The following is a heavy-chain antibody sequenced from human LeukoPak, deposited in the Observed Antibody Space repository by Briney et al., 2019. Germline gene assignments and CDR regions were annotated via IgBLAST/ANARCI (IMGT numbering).Heavy chain of an antibody. J-gene: IGHJ6*03. Sequence: PGGSLRLSCAASGFTFSSYAMSWVRQAPWKGLEWVSAISGSGGSTYYADSVKGRFTISRDNSKNTLYLQMNSLRAEDTAVYYCAMPLGFHYYYMDVWGKGTTVTVSS. CDR1: GFTFSSYA. CDR3: AMPLGFHYYYMDV. V-gene: IGHV3-23*01. D-gene: IGHD3-10*01. CDR2: ISGSGGST.